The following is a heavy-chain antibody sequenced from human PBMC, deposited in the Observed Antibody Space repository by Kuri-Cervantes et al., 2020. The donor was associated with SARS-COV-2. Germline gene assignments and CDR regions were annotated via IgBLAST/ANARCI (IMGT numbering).Heavy chain of an antibody. Sequence: GGSLRLSCAASGFTFSSYDMHWVRQATGKGLAWVPAIGTAGDTYYPGSVKGRFTISRDNAKNSLYLQMNSLRAEDTAVYYCAREIPFSTSGIEYWGQGTLVTVSS. J-gene: IGHJ4*02. CDR2: IGTAGDT. D-gene: IGHD3-10*01. CDR1: GFTFSSYD. V-gene: IGHV3-13*01. CDR3: AREIPFSTSGIEY.